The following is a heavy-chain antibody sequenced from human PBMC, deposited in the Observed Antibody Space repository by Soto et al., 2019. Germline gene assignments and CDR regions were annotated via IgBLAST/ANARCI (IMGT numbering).Heavy chain of an antibody. CDR2: ISYDERNK. J-gene: IGHJ4*02. CDR1: GFTFSSYG. CDR3: AKGSTAVTYFDY. Sequence: QVQLVESGGGVVQPGRSLRLSCAASGFTFSSYGMHWVRQAPVKGLEWVAVISYDERNKYYADSVKGRFTISRDNSKNTLYLQMKSLRAEDTAVYYCAKGSTAVTYFDYWGQGNLVNVSS. D-gene: IGHD2-2*01. V-gene: IGHV3-30*18.